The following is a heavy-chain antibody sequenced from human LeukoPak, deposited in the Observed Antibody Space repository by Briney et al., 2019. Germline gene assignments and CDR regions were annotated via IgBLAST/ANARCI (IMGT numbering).Heavy chain of an antibody. CDR2: IHDSGIT. CDR1: GVSISGSNYY. J-gene: IGHJ4*02. Sequence: PSETLSLTCTVSGVSISGSNYYWGWLRQPPGKGLEWIGSIHDSGITYYKPSLRRRVTISVDTSKLQFYMQLSTVTAADTAVYYCARPPGFSTSFWDWGQGTLVTVSS. D-gene: IGHD2-2*01. CDR3: ARPPGFSTSFWD. V-gene: IGHV4-39*01.